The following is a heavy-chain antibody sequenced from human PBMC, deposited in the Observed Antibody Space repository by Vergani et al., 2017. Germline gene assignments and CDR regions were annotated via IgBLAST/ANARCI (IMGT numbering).Heavy chain of an antibody. CDR1: GFTFSSYA. J-gene: IGHJ2*01. CDR3: AKCPSYDFWSGYSNYWYFDL. CDR2: ISGSGGST. D-gene: IGHD3-3*01. V-gene: IGHV3-23*04. Sequence: EVQLVESGGGLVQPGGSLRLSCAASGFTFSSYAMSWVRQAPGKGLEWVSAISGSGGSTYYADSEKGRFTISRDNSKNTLYLQMNRLRAEDTAVYYCAKCPSYDFWSGYSNYWYFDLWGRGTLVTVSS.